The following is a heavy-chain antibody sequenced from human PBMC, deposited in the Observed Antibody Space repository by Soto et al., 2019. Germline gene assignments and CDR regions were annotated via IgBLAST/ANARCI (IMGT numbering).Heavy chain of an antibody. CDR1: EFTFSSYC. CDR2: ISYDGSNK. Sequence: GVSLGLSFAASEFTFSSYCMHWVRQAPGKGLEWVAVISYDGSNKYYADSVKGRFTISRDNAKNTLYLQMNSLRAEDTAVYYCARVYCSGGSCYHIDYWGQGALVTVS. V-gene: IGHV3-30*03. J-gene: IGHJ4*02. D-gene: IGHD2-15*01. CDR3: ARVYCSGGSCYHIDY.